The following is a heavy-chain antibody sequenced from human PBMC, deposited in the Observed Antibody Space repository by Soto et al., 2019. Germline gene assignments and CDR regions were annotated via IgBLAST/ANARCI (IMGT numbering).Heavy chain of an antibody. J-gene: IGHJ2*01. V-gene: IGHV4-30-4*01. Sequence: QVQLQESGPGLVKPSQTLSLTCTVSGGSISSGDYYWSWIRQPPGKGLEWIGYIYYSGSTYYNPSLKRRVTISVATSKHQFSLKLSSVTAADTAVYYCAGVAGTFYWYFDLWGRGTLVTVSS. D-gene: IGHD3-10*01. CDR2: IYYSGST. CDR3: AGVAGTFYWYFDL. CDR1: GGSISSGDYY.